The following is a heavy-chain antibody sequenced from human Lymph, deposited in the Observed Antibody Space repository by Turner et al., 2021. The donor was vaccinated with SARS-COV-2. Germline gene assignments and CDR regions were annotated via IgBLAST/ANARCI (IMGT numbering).Heavy chain of an antibody. CDR1: GYTFTSYY. Sequence: QVQLVQSGAEVKQPGASVKVSCKASGYTFTSYYMHWVRQAPGQGLEWMVIINPSGGSTTYAQKFQGRVTMTRDTSTSTVYMELSSLRSEDTAVYYCARDPPIQIWVDYFYYGMDVWGQGTTVTVSS. CDR2: INPSGGST. V-gene: IGHV1-46*01. D-gene: IGHD5-18*01. J-gene: IGHJ6*02. CDR3: ARDPPIQIWVDYFYYGMDV.